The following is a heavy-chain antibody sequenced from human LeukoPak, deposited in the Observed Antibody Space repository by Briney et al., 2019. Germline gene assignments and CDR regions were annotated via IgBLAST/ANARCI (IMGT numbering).Heavy chain of an antibody. CDR3: ARHSSLGIRPLWWFDP. J-gene: IGHJ5*02. V-gene: IGHV4-59*08. CDR1: GGSIGSYY. CDR2: IYYSGST. Sequence: PSETLSLTCTVSGGSIGSYYWSWIRQPPGKGLEWIGYIYYSGSTNYNPSLKSRVTISVDTSKNQFSLKLSSVTAADTAVYYCARHSSLGIRPLWWFDPWGQGTLVTVSS. D-gene: IGHD7-27*01.